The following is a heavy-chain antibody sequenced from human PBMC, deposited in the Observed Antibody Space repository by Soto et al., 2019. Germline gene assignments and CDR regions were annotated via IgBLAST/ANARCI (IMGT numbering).Heavy chain of an antibody. Sequence: GGSLRLSCAASGFTFSSYAMSWVRQAPGKGLEWVSAISGSGGSTYYADSVKGRFTISRDNSKNTLYLQMNSLRAEDTAVYYCAKALAARHNYGMDVWGQGTTVTVSS. J-gene: IGHJ6*02. D-gene: IGHD6-6*01. CDR2: ISGSGGST. CDR1: GFTFSSYA. V-gene: IGHV3-23*01. CDR3: AKALAARHNYGMDV.